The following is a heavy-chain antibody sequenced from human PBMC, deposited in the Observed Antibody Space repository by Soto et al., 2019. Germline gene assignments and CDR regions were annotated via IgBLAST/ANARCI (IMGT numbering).Heavy chain of an antibody. J-gene: IGHJ4*02. CDR3: AKGRQWELPIDS. CDR1: GFAFSNYA. CDR2: FSGTNSNT. V-gene: IGHV3-23*01. D-gene: IGHD1-26*01. Sequence: GGSLRLSCVASGFAFSNYAMTWVRQAPGKGLEWVSAFSGTNSNTYYAGSVKGRFTISRDNSKNTLYLQMNSLRDDDTAIYYCAKGRQWELPIDSWGQGTLVTVSS.